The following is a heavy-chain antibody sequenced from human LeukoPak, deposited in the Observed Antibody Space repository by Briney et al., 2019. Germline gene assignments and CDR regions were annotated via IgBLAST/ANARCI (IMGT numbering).Heavy chain of an antibody. J-gene: IGHJ4*02. CDR2: MKQDGSEK. Sequence: GGSLRLSCAVSGINFRGYWMAWVRQAPGKGLEWVANMKQDGSEKYYVDSVKGRFTVSRDNAKNSLYLEMNSLRVEDTAVYYCARDLGHTGYDLYDYWGQGTLVTVSS. CDR3: ARDLGHTGYDLYDY. V-gene: IGHV3-7*01. D-gene: IGHD5-12*01. CDR1: GINFRGYW.